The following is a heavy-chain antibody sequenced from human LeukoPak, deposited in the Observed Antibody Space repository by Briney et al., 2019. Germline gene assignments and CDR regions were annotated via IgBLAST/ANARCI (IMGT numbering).Heavy chain of an antibody. CDR3: ARDPSIAAAEDYYYYMDV. V-gene: IGHV4-61*02. CDR2: IYTSGST. J-gene: IGHJ6*03. Sequence: SQTLSLTCTVSGGSISSGSYYWSWIRQPAGKGLEWIGRIYTSGSTNYNPSLKSRVTISVDTSKNQFSLKLSSVTAADTAVYYCARDPSIAAAEDYYYYMDVWGKGTTVTVSS. D-gene: IGHD6-13*01. CDR1: GGSISSGSYY.